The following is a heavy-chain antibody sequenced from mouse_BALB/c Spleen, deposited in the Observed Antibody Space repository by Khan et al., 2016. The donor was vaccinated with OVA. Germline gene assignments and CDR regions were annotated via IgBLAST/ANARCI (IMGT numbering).Heavy chain of an antibody. Sequence: QVRLQQSGAELARPGASVKLSCKASGYTFTDFYINWVKQRTGQGLEGIGEIFPVSGDTFYNERFKDKATLTADNSSNTAYLQLSSLPSEDSAVYFCARRNYCGYTVAYWGQGTLVTVAA. J-gene: IGHJ3*01. CDR1: GYTFTDFY. CDR2: IFPVSGDT. V-gene: IGHV1-77*01. CDR3: ARRNYCGYTVAY. D-gene: IGHD1-2*01.